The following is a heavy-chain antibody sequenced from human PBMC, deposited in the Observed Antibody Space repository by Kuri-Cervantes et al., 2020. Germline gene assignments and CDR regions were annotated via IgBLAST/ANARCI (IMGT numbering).Heavy chain of an antibody. V-gene: IGHV4-61*01. CDR2: IYYSGST. CDR1: GGSVSSGSYY. Sequence: SETLSLTCTVSGGSVSSGSYYWSWIRQPPGKGLEWIGYIYYSGSTNYNPSLKSRVTISVDTSKNQFSLKLNSVTAADTAVYYCARSFSTGHITRRDAFDIWGQGTMVTVSS. J-gene: IGHJ3*02. D-gene: IGHD3-3*01. CDR3: ARSFSTGHITRRDAFDI.